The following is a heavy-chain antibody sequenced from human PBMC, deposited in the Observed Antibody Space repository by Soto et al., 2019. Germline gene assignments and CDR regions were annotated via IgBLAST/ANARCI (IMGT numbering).Heavy chain of an antibody. D-gene: IGHD3-22*01. CDR3: ARLGVYYDSSGYLWGFDP. CDR1: GYSFTSYW. J-gene: IGHJ5*02. Sequence: EVQLVQSGAEVKKPGESLRISCKGSGYSFTSYWISWVRQMPGKGLEWMGRIDPSDSYTNYSPSFQGHVTISADKSISTAYLQWSSLKASDTAMYYCARLGVYYDSSGYLWGFDPWGQGTLVTVSS. V-gene: IGHV5-10-1*03. CDR2: IDPSDSYT.